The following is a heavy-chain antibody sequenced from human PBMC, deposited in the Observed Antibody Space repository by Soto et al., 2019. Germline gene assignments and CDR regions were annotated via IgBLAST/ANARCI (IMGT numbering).Heavy chain of an antibody. CDR1: GYPFTDYY. CDR3: VRTLSSSGLSY. CDR2: INPSGGGT. J-gene: IGHJ4*02. Sequence: QVQLVQSGAEVKKPGASVRLSCEASGYPFTDYYLHWVRQVPGQGLEWVGMINPSGGGTTYAQMCQGRVTMTSDTSTTTVYMDLSTLRSEDTAVYYCVRTLSSSGLSYWGQGTLVTVSA. D-gene: IGHD6-19*01. V-gene: IGHV1-46*03.